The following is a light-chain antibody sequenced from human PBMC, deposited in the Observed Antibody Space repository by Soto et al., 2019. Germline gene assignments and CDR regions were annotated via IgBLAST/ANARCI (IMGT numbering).Light chain of an antibody. J-gene: IGKJ4*01. V-gene: IGKV3-11*01. CDR1: QSVSSY. Sequence: EIVLTQSPATLSLSPGERATLSCRASQSVSSYLAWYQQKPGQAPRLLIYDASNRATGIPARFSGSGSGKDFTLTISSLEPEDFAVYTFQQRSNSLTCGGGTKVDTK. CDR3: QQRSNSLT. CDR2: DAS.